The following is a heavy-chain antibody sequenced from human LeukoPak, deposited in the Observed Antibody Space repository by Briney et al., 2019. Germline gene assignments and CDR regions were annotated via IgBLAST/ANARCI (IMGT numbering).Heavy chain of an antibody. J-gene: IGHJ6*04. Sequence: GGSLRLSCAASGFIFSSCWMSWVRQAPGKGLEWVANIKQDGSEKYYVDSVKGRFTISRDNAKKSLYLQMNSLRAEDTAVYYCARDRTQLRPNYYYYAMDVWGKGTTVTVSS. CDR3: ARDRTQLRPNYYYYAMDV. D-gene: IGHD5-18*01. CDR1: GFIFSSCW. CDR2: IKQDGSEK. V-gene: IGHV3-7*03.